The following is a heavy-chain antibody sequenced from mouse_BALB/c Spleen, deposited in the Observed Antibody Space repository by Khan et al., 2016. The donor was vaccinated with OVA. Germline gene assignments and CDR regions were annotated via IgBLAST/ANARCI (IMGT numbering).Heavy chain of an antibody. CDR2: IDPETGGT. J-gene: IGHJ1*01. CDR3: TRQDV. Sequence: QVRLQQSGAELVRPGASVTLSCKASDYTFTDYEMHWVKQTPVHGLEWIGAIDPETGGTAYNQKFKGKATLTADKSSSTAYMELRSLTSEDSAVYYCTRQDVWGAGTTVTVSS. CDR1: DYTFTDYE. V-gene: IGHV1-15*01.